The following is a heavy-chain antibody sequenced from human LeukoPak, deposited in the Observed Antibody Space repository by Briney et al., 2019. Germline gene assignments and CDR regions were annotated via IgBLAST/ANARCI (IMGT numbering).Heavy chain of an antibody. D-gene: IGHD2-21*01. CDR3: VTILVVRSVDY. CDR2: VDPEDGET. J-gene: IGHJ4*02. V-gene: IGHV1-69-2*01. Sequence: ASVKVSCKVSGYTFIDYYMHWVQQAPGKGLEWMGLVDPEDGETIYAEKFQGRVTITADTSTDTAYMELSSLRSEDTAVYYCVTILVVRSVDYWGQGTLVTVSS. CDR1: GYTFIDYY.